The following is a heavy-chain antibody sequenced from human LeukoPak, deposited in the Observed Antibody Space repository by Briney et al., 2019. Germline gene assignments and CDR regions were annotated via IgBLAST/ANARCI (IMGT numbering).Heavy chain of an antibody. V-gene: IGHV3-48*01. CDR2: ISSSSSTI. Sequence: GGSLRLSCAASGFTFSSYSMNWVRQAPGKGLEWVSYISSSSSTIYYADSVKGRFTISRDNAKNSLYLQMNSLRAEDTAVYYCAGANIRFLEWLLYYFDYWGQGTLVTVSS. J-gene: IGHJ4*02. CDR1: GFTFSSYS. D-gene: IGHD3-3*01. CDR3: AGANIRFLEWLLYYFDY.